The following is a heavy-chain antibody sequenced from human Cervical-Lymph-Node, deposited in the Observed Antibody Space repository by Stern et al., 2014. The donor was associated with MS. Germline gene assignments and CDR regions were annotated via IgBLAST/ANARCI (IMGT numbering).Heavy chain of an antibody. V-gene: IGHV5-51*01. D-gene: IGHD1-14*01. CDR2: IYPGASDT. CDR1: GFTFSIYW. CDR3: ARQTAAWASDV. J-gene: IGHJ4*02. Sequence: EVQLVESGAELIRPGDSLKISCKGSGFTFSIYWIAWVRQMPGKGLEWMGIIYPGASDTRYSPSFHGQVTLSAVKSPRTDYPHNSSLNASDTAMYFCARQTAAWASDVWGQGTLVTVSA.